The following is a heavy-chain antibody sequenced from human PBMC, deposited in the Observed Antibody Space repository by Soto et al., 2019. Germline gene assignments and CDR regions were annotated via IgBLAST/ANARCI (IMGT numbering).Heavy chain of an antibody. D-gene: IGHD2-2*02. CDR3: TRDCSSTSYYRTSATYGMDV. V-gene: IGHV3-49*03. J-gene: IGHJ6*02. CDR2: IRSKAYGGTT. Sequence: GGSLRLSCTASGFTFGDYAMSWFRQAPGKGLEWVGFIRSKAYGGTTEYAASVKGRFTISRDDSKSIAYLQMNSLKTEDTAVYYCTRDCSSTSYYRTSATYGMDVWGQGTTVTVSS. CDR1: GFTFGDYA.